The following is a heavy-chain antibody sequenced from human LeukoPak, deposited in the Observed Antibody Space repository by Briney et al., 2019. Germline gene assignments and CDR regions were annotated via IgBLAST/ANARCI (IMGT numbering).Heavy chain of an antibody. D-gene: IGHD5-18*01. Sequence: SETLSLTCAVYGGSFSGYYWSWIRQPPGEGLEWIGEINHSGSTNYNASLKSRVTISVDTSKNQFSLRLSSVTAADTAVYHCAPRGDIEHSYGYGKWFDPWGQGTRVTVSS. J-gene: IGHJ5*02. V-gene: IGHV4-34*01. CDR1: GGSFSGYY. CDR2: INHSGST. CDR3: APRGDIEHSYGYGKWFDP.